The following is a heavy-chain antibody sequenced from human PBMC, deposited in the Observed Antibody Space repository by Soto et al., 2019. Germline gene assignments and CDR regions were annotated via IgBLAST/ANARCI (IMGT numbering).Heavy chain of an antibody. CDR1: SGTVSVKSHY. D-gene: IGHD3-22*01. CDR3: ARESTDYYDSSGYCLFDY. Sequence: NPSETLSLTCAVSSGTVSVKSHYWAWIRQPPGKGLEWIGAIDDSGRTYYSASLKSRATISVDTPKNQFSLKLSSVTAADTAVYYCARESTDYYDSSGYCLFDYWGQGTLVTVSS. CDR2: IDDSGRT. V-gene: IGHV4-39*07. J-gene: IGHJ4*02.